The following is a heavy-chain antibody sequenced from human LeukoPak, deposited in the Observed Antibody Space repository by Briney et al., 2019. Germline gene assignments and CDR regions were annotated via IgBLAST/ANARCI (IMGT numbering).Heavy chain of an antibody. CDR2: IYYSGST. D-gene: IGHD5-18*01. CDR3: ARPFRKGYTYGYLC. Sequence: SETLSLTCTVSGGSISSSSYYWGWIRQPPGKGLEWIGTIYYSGSTYYNPSLKSRVTISVDTSKNQFSLKLNSVTAADTAVYYCARPFRKGYTYGYLCWGQGTLVTVSS. V-gene: IGHV4-39*01. CDR1: GGSISSSSYY. J-gene: IGHJ4*02.